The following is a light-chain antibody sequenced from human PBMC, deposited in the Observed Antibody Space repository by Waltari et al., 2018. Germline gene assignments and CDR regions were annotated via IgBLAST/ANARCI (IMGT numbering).Light chain of an antibody. CDR2: RVS. CDR3: MQTLQTPFT. Sequence: DIVMTQTPPSLPVTPGEPASISCRSSQSLLHTDGRTYLYWYLQKPGQPPRLLIYRVSSRFSGVPDRFSGSGSGTDFTLKISRVEAEDVGVYYCMQTLQTPFTFGPGTKLDIK. J-gene: IGKJ3*01. V-gene: IGKV2-29*02. CDR1: QSLLHTDGRTY.